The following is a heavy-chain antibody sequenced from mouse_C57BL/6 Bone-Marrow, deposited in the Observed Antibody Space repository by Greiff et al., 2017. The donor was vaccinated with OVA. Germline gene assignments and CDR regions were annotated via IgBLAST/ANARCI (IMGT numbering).Heavy chain of an antibody. CDR2: IDPANGNT. D-gene: IGHD1-1*01. CDR3: ASGRNYYGSYWYFDV. V-gene: IGHV14-3*01. Sequence: EVQLQQSVAELVRPGASVKLSCTASGFNIKNTYMHWVKQRPEQGLEWIGRIDPANGNTKYVPKFQGKATITADTSSNTAYLQLSSLTSEDTAIYYCASGRNYYGSYWYFDVWGTGTTVTVSS. J-gene: IGHJ1*03. CDR1: GFNIKNTY.